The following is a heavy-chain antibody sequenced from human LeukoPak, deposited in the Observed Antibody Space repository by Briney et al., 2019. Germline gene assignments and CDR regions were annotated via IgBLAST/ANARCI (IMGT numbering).Heavy chain of an antibody. CDR3: ARDHRDLWFGESYYYGMDV. V-gene: IGHV1-18*01. CDR1: GYTFTSYG. CDR2: ISAYNGNT. D-gene: IGHD3-10*01. J-gene: IGHJ6*02. Sequence: ASVKVSCKASGYTFTSYGISWVRQAPRQGLEWMGWISAYNGNTNYAQKLQGRVTMTTDTSTSTAYMELRSLRSDDTAVYYCARDHRDLWFGESYYYGMDVWGQGTTVTVSS.